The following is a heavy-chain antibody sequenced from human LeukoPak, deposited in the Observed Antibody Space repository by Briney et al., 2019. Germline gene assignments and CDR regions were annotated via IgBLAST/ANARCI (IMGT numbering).Heavy chain of an antibody. D-gene: IGHD6-13*01. Sequence: ASVKVSCKASGGTFSSYTISWVRQAPGQRLEWMGGIIPVFGTANYAQKFQGRVTITADESTSTAYIELGSLRSDDTAVYYCAREGYEQQLVDYWGQGTLVTVSS. CDR3: AREGYEQQLVDY. V-gene: IGHV1-69*13. CDR1: GGTFSSYT. J-gene: IGHJ4*02. CDR2: IIPVFGTA.